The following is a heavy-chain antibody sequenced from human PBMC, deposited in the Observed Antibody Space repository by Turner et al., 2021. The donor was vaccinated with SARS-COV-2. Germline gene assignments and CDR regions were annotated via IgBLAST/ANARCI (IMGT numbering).Heavy chain of an antibody. Sequence: QVQLLESGGGVVQPGGSLRRSCPASGFTFSSHGMHWVRQETDKGLEWVAVIWYDGSNKDYADSVKGRFTITRDKSKNTVYLQMNSLRAEDTAVYYCARDGGYSYGDNDYWGQGTLVTVSS. CDR2: IWYDGSNK. D-gene: IGHD5-18*01. CDR3: ARDGGYSYGDNDY. V-gene: IGHV3-33*01. J-gene: IGHJ4*02. CDR1: GFTFSSHG.